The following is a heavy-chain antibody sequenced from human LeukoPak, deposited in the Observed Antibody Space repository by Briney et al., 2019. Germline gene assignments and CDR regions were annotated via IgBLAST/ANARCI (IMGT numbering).Heavy chain of an antibody. V-gene: IGHV1-69*13. Sequence: SVKVSCKASGGTFSSYAISWVRQAPGQGLEWMGGIIPIFGTANYAQKFQGRVTITADESTSTAYMELGSLRSEDTAVYYCARDFYYYDSSGYYYEYFDYWGQGTLVTVSS. CDR3: ARDFYYYDSSGYYYEYFDY. CDR2: IIPIFGTA. J-gene: IGHJ4*02. D-gene: IGHD3-22*01. CDR1: GGTFSSYA.